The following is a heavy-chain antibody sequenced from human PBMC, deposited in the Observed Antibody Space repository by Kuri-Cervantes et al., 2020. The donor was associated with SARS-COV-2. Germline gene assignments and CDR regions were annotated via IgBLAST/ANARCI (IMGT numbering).Heavy chain of an antibody. Sequence: SETLSLTCTVSGGSISSYYWSWIRQPPGKGPEWIGYIYYSGSTNHNPSLKSRVTISVDTSKNQFSLKLSSVTAADTAVYYCARQGSSGWYLGYWGQGTLVTVSS. V-gene: IGHV4-59*08. CDR1: GGSISSYY. J-gene: IGHJ4*02. D-gene: IGHD6-19*01. CDR3: ARQGSSGWYLGY. CDR2: IYYSGST.